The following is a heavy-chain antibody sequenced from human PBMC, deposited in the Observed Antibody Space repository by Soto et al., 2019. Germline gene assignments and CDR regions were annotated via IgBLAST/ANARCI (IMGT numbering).Heavy chain of an antibody. CDR3: ARDVASSGYYAGRTNWFDP. V-gene: IGHV1-69*13. CDR2: IIPIFGTA. D-gene: IGHD3-22*01. CDR1: GSTFSSYA. Sequence: GASMKVSCKGSGSTFSSYAISWGGPAPGQGLEWMGGIIPIFGTANYAQKFQGRVTITADESTSTAYMELSSLRSEDTAVYYCARDVASSGYYAGRTNWFDPWGQGTLVTVS. J-gene: IGHJ5*02.